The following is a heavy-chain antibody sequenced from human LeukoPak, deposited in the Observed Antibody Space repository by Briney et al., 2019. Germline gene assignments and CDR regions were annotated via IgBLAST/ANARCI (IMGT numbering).Heavy chain of an antibody. CDR2: IYSGGST. J-gene: IGHJ5*02. CDR1: GFTFSSHG. D-gene: IGHD1-26*01. Sequence: GGSLRLSCAASGFTFSSHGMNWVRQAPGKGLEWVSVIYSGGSTYCADSVKGRFTISRDNSKNTLYLQMNSLRAEDTAVYYCARGGNYWPQWWFDPWGRGTLVSVSS. V-gene: IGHV3-53*01. CDR3: ARGGNYWPQWWFDP.